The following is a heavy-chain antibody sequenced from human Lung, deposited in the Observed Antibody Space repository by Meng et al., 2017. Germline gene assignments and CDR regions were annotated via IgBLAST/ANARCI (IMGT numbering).Heavy chain of an antibody. CDR2: SSVKNGEA. V-gene: IGHV1-18*01. J-gene: IGHJ2*01. D-gene: IGHD6-13*01. CDR1: GFIFTNYD. CDR3: ARYVPNGSFWYFDC. Sequence: QVKCGQSGADAKKPGGSMKVSCKASGFIFTNYDINWVRQAPGQGLEWMGWSSVKNGEAKYLQNFKGRVTMTTDTTTSTAYMELRSPTSDDTAVYYCARYVPNGSFWYFDCWGRGTLVTVSS.